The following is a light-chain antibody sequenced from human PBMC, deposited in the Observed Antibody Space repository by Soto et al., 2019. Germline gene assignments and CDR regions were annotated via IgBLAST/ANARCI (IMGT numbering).Light chain of an antibody. CDR1: SRDLSDYNY. CDR2: EVS. Sequence: QSVLTQPASVYVYHRQSIDISCTGSSRDLSDYNYVSWYQQHPGKAPKLMISEVSNRPSGISDRFSGSKSGNTACLTISGHLAADEAYYFFCSYVGSYSYVVGTGTKSPS. CDR3: CSYVGSYSYV. J-gene: IGLJ1*01. V-gene: IGLV2-14*01.